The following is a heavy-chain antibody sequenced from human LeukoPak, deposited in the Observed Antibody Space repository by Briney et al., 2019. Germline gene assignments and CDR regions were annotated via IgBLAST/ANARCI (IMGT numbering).Heavy chain of an antibody. Sequence: ASVKVSCKASGYTFTSYNINWVRQATGQGLEWMGWMNPNNGNTGNAQKFQGRVTLTRNTSISTAYMEVSSLRFEDTAVYYCARSSGGFDNWGQGTLVTVFS. J-gene: IGHJ4*02. CDR3: ARSSGGFDN. D-gene: IGHD3-10*01. CDR1: GYTFTSYN. CDR2: MNPNNGNT. V-gene: IGHV1-8*01.